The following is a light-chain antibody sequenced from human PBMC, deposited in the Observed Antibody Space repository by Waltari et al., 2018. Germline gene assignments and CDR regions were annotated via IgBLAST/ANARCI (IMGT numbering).Light chain of an antibody. CDR3: QERSNWVFT. Sequence: IVLTQSPATLSLSPGERATLSCRARQSVTNYLAWYQQKPGQAPRLLIYDASNRATGSPARFSGSGSGTDFTLTISSLEPEDFAVYYCQERSNWVFTFGPGTKVDI. J-gene: IGKJ3*01. CDR2: DAS. V-gene: IGKV3-11*01. CDR1: QSVTNY.